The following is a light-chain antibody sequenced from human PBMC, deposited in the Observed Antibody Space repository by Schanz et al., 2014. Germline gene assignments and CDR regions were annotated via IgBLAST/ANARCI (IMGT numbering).Light chain of an antibody. V-gene: IGLV1-40*01. Sequence: QSVLTQPPSVSGAPGQRVTISCTGSSSNIGAGYDVHWYQQLPGTAPKLLIYGNNNRPSGVSNRFSGSKSGTSASLAISGLQSEDEADYYCAAWDDRLKAWVFGGGTKLTVL. J-gene: IGLJ3*02. CDR2: GNN. CDR1: SSNIGAGYD. CDR3: AAWDDRLKAWV.